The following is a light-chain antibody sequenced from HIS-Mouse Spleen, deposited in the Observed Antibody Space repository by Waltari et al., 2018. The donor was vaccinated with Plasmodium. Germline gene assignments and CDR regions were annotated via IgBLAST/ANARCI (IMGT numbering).Light chain of an antibody. J-gene: IGLJ2*01. Sequence: QSALTQPRSVSGSPGQSVNISCTGTSSDTGGMNSVSWYQQHQGKPPKLMIYDVSKRPSGVPDRFSGSKSGNTASLAISGLQAEDEADYYCCSYAGSYTLVFGGGTKLTVL. CDR1: SSDTGGMNS. CDR2: DVS. CDR3: CSYAGSYTLV. V-gene: IGLV2-11*01.